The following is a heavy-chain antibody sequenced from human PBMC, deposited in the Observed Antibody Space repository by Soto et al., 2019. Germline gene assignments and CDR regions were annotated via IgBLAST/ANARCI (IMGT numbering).Heavy chain of an antibody. J-gene: IGHJ4*02. CDR3: AGASGYCSSTSCYYFDY. Sequence: EVQLVESGGGLVQPGGSLRLSCAASGFTFSSYAMHWVRQAPGKGLEYVSAISSNGGSTYYANSVKGRFTISRDNSKNTLYLQMGSLRAEDMVVYYCAGASGYCSSTSCYYFDYWGQGTLVTVSS. CDR1: GFTFSSYA. D-gene: IGHD2-2*01. V-gene: IGHV3-64*01. CDR2: ISSNGGST.